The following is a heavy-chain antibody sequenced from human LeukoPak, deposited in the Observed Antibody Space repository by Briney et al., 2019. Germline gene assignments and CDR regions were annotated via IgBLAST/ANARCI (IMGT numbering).Heavy chain of an antibody. Sequence: GGSLRLSCAASGFTFSSYGMDWVRQAPGKGLEWVALISYDGSTKYYADSVKGRFTISRDNSKNTLYLQMNSLRAEDTAMYYCARDSGTTNYYYMDVWGKGTTVTVSS. D-gene: IGHD1-7*01. CDR2: ISYDGSTK. J-gene: IGHJ6*03. CDR3: ARDSGTTNYYYMDV. V-gene: IGHV3-30*03. CDR1: GFTFSSYG.